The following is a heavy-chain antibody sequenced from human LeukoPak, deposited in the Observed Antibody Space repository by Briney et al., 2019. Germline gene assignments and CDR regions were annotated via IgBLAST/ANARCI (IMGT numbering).Heavy chain of an antibody. CDR1: GFTFSSYA. CDR2: ISYDGSNK. CDR3: ARAHRNRITMVRGVNFDY. J-gene: IGHJ4*02. Sequence: GGSLRLSCAASGFTFSSYAMHWVRQAPGKGLEWVAVISYDGSNKYYADSVKGRFTISRDNSKNTLYLQMNSLRAEDTAVYYCARAHRNRITMVRGVNFDYWGQGTLVTVSS. D-gene: IGHD3-10*01. V-gene: IGHV3-30-3*01.